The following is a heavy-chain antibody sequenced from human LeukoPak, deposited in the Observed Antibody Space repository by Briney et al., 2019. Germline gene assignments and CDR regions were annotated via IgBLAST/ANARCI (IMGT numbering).Heavy chain of an antibody. Sequence: GWALTLSCAASGFTFDDYTMHWLRQAPGKGREGVCLITWDGGSTYYVDSVKGRFTISRDHSKNSLYLQMNSLRTEDTALYYCAKGKNTGSYLSHVDYWGQGTLVTVSS. D-gene: IGHD3-10*01. V-gene: IGHV3-43*01. CDR1: GFTFDDYT. CDR3: AKGKNTGSYLSHVDY. CDR2: ITWDGGST. J-gene: IGHJ4*02.